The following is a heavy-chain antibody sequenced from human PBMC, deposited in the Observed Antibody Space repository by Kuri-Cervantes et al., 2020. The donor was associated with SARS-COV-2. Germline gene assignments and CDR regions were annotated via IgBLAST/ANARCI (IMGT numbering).Heavy chain of an antibody. CDR3: ARRAYGEQVDYYYMDV. V-gene: IGHV5-51*01. Sequence: GGSLRLSCKGSGNSFATYWIGWVRQMPGKGLEWMGIIYPGDSDTRYSPSFQGQVIISADKSINTAFLQWSSLKASDTAMYYCARRAYGEQVDYYYMDVWGKGTTVTVSS. J-gene: IGHJ6*03. D-gene: IGHD4-17*01. CDR2: IYPGDSDT. CDR1: GNSFATYW.